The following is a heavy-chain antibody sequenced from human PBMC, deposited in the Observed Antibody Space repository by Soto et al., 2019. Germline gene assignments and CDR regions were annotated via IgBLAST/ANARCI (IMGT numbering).Heavy chain of an antibody. D-gene: IGHD3-16*01. CDR1: GYSFTRYG. CDR3: AMVDVYVTPSPQDV. Sequence: QVQLVQSRAEVKNPGASVKVSCKASGYSFTRYGIAWARQAPGQGLEWMGWINTYNGNTNYAQNLQGRVTLTTDTSTSTAYMALMSLRSNDTAIYYCAMVDVYVTPSPQDVWGQGTTVIVSS. CDR2: INTYNGNT. V-gene: IGHV1-18*01. J-gene: IGHJ6*02.